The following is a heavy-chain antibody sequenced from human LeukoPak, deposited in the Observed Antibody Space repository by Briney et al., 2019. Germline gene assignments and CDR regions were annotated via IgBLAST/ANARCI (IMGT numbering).Heavy chain of an antibody. CDR3: VRDAGYAYGFLDS. Sequence: GGSLRLSCAASGFTFSSYAMNWVRQAPGKGLEWVSSISSSASDIYTNYAASVKGRFTISRDNAKNSLYLQMNSLRAEDTALYYCVRDAGYAYGFLDSWGHGTLVAVSS. CDR2: ISSSASDI. V-gene: IGHV3-21*01. D-gene: IGHD3-10*01. CDR1: GFTFSSYA. J-gene: IGHJ5*01.